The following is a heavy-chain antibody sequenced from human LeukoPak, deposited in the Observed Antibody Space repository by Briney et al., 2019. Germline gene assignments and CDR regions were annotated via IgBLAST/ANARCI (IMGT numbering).Heavy chain of an antibody. CDR1: GGSISDYY. V-gene: IGHV4-59*08. D-gene: IGHD2-15*01. Sequence: SETLSLTCNVYGGSISDYYWNWIRQPPGKGLEWIGYIHHSGTTSSSPSLKSRVTISIDTSKNQFSLNLNSVTAADTAIYYCARWPIHLGYCSGSLCHKWFDPWGQGTLVTVSS. CDR2: IHHSGTT. CDR3: ARWPIHLGYCSGSLCHKWFDP. J-gene: IGHJ5*02.